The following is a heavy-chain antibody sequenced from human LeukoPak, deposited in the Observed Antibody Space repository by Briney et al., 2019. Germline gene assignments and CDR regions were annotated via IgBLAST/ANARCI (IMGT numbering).Heavy chain of an antibody. CDR2: INAGNGNT. CDR1: GYTFTSYA. D-gene: IGHD6-19*01. Sequence: ASVKVSCKAFGYTFTSYAMHWVRQAPGQRLEWMGWINAGNGNTKYSQKFQGRVTITRDTSASTAYMELSSLRSEDTAVYYCARGVAVAAPFDYWGQGTLVTVSS. J-gene: IGHJ4*02. V-gene: IGHV1-3*01. CDR3: ARGVAVAAPFDY.